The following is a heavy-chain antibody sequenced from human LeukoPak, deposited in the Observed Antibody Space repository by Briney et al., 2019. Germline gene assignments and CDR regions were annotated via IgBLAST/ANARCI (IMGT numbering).Heavy chain of an antibody. D-gene: IGHD5-18*01. V-gene: IGHV5-51*01. Sequence: GESLKISCKGSGYSFTSYWIGWVRQMPGKGLEWMGIIYPGDSDTRYSPSFQGQVTISADKSISTAYLQWSSLKASDTVMYYCARAIDDMDTAMVTGYYFDCWGQGTLVTVSS. J-gene: IGHJ4*02. CDR1: GYSFTSYW. CDR2: IYPGDSDT. CDR3: ARAIDDMDTAMVTGYYFDC.